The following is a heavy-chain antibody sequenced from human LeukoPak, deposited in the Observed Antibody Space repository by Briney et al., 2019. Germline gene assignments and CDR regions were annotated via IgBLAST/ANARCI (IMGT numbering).Heavy chain of an antibody. V-gene: IGHV3-48*03. CDR2: ISSSGSTI. CDR1: GFTFSSYE. D-gene: IGHD3-22*01. J-gene: IGHJ3*02. Sequence: PGGSLRLSCAASGFTFSSYEMNWVRQAPGKGLEWVSYISSSGSTIYYADSVKGRFTISRDSAKNSLYLQMNSLRAEDTAVYYCARDQCYYDSLDAFDIWGQGTMVTVSS. CDR3: ARDQCYYDSLDAFDI.